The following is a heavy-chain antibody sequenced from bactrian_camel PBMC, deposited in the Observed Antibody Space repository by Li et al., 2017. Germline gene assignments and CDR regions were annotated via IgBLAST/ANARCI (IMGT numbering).Heavy chain of an antibody. D-gene: IGHD2*01. J-gene: IGHJ6*01. CDR3: AADYECGSWYGDPDILT. Sequence: HVQLVESGGGLVQPGESLRLSCEASGFTFSSYLMYWFRQAPGKGLQWLSAVSQDGTSTRYTASVKGRFTISQGNAKNTVVLQMNALKEEDTAIYYCAADYECGSWYGDPDILTLGRGTQVTVS. CDR2: VSQDGTST. V-gene: IGHV3S1*01. CDR1: GFTFSSYL.